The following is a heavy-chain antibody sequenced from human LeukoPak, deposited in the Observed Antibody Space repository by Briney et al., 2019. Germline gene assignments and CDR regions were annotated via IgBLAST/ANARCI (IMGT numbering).Heavy chain of an antibody. J-gene: IGHJ4*02. CDR3: AEPEGGYYDIRPD. CDR1: GFTFSSYA. Sequence: GGSLRLSCAASGFTFSSYAMSWVRQAPGKGLEWVSAISGSGGSTYYADSVRGRFTISRDNSKNTLYLQMNSLRAEDTAVYYCAEPEGGYYDIRPDWGQGTLVTVSS. D-gene: IGHD3-22*01. V-gene: IGHV3-23*01. CDR2: ISGSGGST.